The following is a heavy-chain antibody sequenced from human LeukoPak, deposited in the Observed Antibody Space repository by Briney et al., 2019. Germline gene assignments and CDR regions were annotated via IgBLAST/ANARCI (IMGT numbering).Heavy chain of an antibody. CDR3: ARGVPIGYCSYGVCYPPYYFGY. D-gene: IGHD2-8*01. V-gene: IGHV1-2*02. CDR2: INPNSGGT. CDR1: GYTFTGYY. Sequence: GASVKVSCKASGYTFTGYYMHWVRQAPGQGLEWMGWINPNSGGTNYAQKFQGRVTMTRDTSISTAYMELSRLRSDDTAVYYCARGVPIGYCSYGVCYPPYYFGYWGQGTLVTASS. J-gene: IGHJ4*02.